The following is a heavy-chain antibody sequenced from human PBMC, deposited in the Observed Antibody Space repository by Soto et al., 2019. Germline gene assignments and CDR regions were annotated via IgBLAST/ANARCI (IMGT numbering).Heavy chain of an antibody. CDR2: IIPILGIA. Sequence: QVQLVQSGAEVKKPGSSVKVSCKASGGTFSSYTISWVRQAPGQGLEWMGRIIPILGIANYAQKFQGRGTITADKSQSTAYMELSSLRSEDTAVYYCHISADAYYYMDVWGKGTTVTVSS. CDR3: HISADAYYYMDV. V-gene: IGHV1-69*02. J-gene: IGHJ6*03. CDR1: GGTFSSYT. D-gene: IGHD6-13*01.